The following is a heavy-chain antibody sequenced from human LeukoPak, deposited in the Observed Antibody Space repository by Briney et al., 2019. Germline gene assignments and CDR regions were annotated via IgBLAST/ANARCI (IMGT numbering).Heavy chain of an antibody. Sequence: GASVKVSCKASGGTFSSYAISWVRQAPGQGLEWMGRIIPILGIANYAQKFQGRVTITADKSTSTAYMELSSLRSEDTAVYYCARVGTTVTTQRGAFDIWGQGTMVTVSS. CDR3: ARVGTTVTTQRGAFDI. CDR2: IIPILGIA. CDR1: GGTFSSYA. D-gene: IGHD4-17*01. V-gene: IGHV1-69*04. J-gene: IGHJ3*02.